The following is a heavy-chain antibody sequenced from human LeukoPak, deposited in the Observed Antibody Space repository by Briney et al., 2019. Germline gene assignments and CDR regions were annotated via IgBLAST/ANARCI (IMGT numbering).Heavy chain of an antibody. Sequence: LPGGSLRLSCAASGFTFSSYAMSWVRQAPGKGLEWVSAISGSGGSTYYADSVKGRFTISRDNSKNTLYLQMNSLRAEDTAVYYCAREGGAAGYGNWFDPWGQGTLVTVSS. V-gene: IGHV3-23*01. CDR2: ISGSGGST. CDR3: AREGGAAGYGNWFDP. D-gene: IGHD6-13*01. CDR1: GFTFSSYA. J-gene: IGHJ5*02.